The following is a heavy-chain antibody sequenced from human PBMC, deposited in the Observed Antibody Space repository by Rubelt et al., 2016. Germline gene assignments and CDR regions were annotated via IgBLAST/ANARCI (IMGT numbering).Heavy chain of an antibody. J-gene: IGHJ4*02. CDR1: GFTFSAFW. V-gene: IGHV3-74*01. Sequence: EVQLVESGGGLVQPGGSLRLSCAASGFTFSAFWMHWLRQAPGKGLVWVSRINTDGSTTSYVDSVKGRFAISRDNAKNTLYLQMNSLIDEDTAVYYCARGSYYFDYWGQGTLVTVSS. D-gene: IGHD2-21*01. CDR3: ARGSYYFDY. CDR2: INTDGSTT.